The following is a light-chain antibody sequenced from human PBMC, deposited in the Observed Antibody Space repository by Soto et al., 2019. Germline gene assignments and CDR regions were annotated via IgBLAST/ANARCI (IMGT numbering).Light chain of an antibody. V-gene: IGKV1-5*01. Sequence: DIPMTQSPSTLSASVGDRVTITCRASQSISSWLAWYQQKPGKATKLLIYDASSLESGVPSRFSGSGSGTEFTLTISSLQPDDFATYYCQQYNRPVTFGQGTKVEIK. J-gene: IGKJ1*01. CDR1: QSISSW. CDR2: DAS. CDR3: QQYNRPVT.